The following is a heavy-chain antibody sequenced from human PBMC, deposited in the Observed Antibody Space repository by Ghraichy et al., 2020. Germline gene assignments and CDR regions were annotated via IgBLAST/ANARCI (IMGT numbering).Heavy chain of an antibody. D-gene: IGHD3-10*01. CDR1: GFTFSGSW. Sequence: GGSLRLSCAAAGFTFSGSWMTWVRQAPGKGLEWVANVREDGNEKHYLDSVKGRFTISRDNAKNSLYLQMYSLRVEDTAVYYCARHGEAPSAWGQGTLVTVSS. CDR3: ARHGEAPSA. CDR2: VREDGNEK. V-gene: IGHV3-7*01. J-gene: IGHJ4*02.